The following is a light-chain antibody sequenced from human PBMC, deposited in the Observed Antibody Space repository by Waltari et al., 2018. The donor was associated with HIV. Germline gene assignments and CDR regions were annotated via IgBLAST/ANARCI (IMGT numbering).Light chain of an antibody. CDR1: QNITNH. CDR2: AAS. V-gene: IGKV1-39*01. CDR3: QQSYSIPVT. Sequence: DVQVAQSPSSLSASFGARITITCRASQNITNHLNWYLQRPGKPPYILINAASNLISGVPSRFSGSGSGTDFTLTISSLQAEDFVPYYCQQSYSIPVTFGQGTRLE. J-gene: IGKJ5*01.